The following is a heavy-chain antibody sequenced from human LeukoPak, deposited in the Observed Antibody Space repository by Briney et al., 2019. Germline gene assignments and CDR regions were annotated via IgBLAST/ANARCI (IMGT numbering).Heavy chain of an antibody. V-gene: IGHV3-30*02. CDR1: GFTFSTYG. Sequence: PTGGCLRLSCAASGFTFSTYGMHWVRQAPGKGLEWVAFIRYDGNNKYYADSVKGRFTISRDNSKNMLYLEMKSLRPEDTAVYYCAKNGPDYIWGNYLDYWGQGTLVTVSS. J-gene: IGHJ4*02. CDR3: AKNGPDYIWGNYLDY. CDR2: IRYDGNNK. D-gene: IGHD3-16*01.